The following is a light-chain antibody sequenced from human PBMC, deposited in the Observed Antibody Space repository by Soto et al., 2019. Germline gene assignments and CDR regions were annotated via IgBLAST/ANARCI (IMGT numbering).Light chain of an antibody. CDR3: AAWDDSLNAVV. CDR2: SSS. V-gene: IGLV1-44*01. CDR1: NSNIGTTT. J-gene: IGLJ2*01. Sequence: QSVLTKPPSASGAPGQRVTISCSGSNSNIGTTTVNWYKNVPGTAPKLLIYSSSQRPSGVPDRFSGSRSGTSASLAISGLQSEDEADYYCAAWDDSLNAVVFGGGTKVTVL.